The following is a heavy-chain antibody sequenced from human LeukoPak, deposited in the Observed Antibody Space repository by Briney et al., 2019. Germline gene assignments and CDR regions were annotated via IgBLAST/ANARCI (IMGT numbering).Heavy chain of an antibody. CDR2: FDPEDGET. Sequence: VSVKVSCKVSGYTLTELSMHWVRQAPGQGLEWVGGFDPEDGETIYAQKFQGRVTMTEDTSTDTAYMELSSLRSEDTAVYYCATLYGSGNWFDPWGQGTLVTVSS. V-gene: IGHV1-24*01. CDR3: ATLYGSGNWFDP. J-gene: IGHJ5*02. CDR1: GYTLTELS. D-gene: IGHD3-10*01.